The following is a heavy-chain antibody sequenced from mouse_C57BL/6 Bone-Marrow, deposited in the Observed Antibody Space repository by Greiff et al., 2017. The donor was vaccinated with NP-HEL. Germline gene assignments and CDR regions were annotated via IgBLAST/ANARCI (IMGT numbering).Heavy chain of an antibody. V-gene: IGHV1-18*01. D-gene: IGHD1-1*01. Sequence: VQLQQSGPELVKPGASVKIPCKASGYTFTDYNMDWVKQSPGQGLEWIGDINPNNGGTNYNEKFKGKATLTVDKSSSTAYMELRSLTSEDTAVYYGARWCYFGTWVAYWGQGTLVTVSA. CDR2: INPNNGGT. J-gene: IGHJ3*01. CDR1: GYTFTDYN. CDR3: ARWCYFGTWVAY.